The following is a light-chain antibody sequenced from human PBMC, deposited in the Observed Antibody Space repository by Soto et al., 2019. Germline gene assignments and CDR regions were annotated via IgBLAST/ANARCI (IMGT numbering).Light chain of an antibody. CDR1: QGISSY. Sequence: AIRMTQSPSSLSASTGDRVTITCRASQGISSYLAWYQQKPGKAPKLLIYAASTLQSGVPSRFSGSGSGTNFPLTITSLHSKDLATFYCQQYYSYPRTFGQGTKVDIK. CDR3: QQYYSYPRT. J-gene: IGKJ1*01. CDR2: AAS. V-gene: IGKV1-8*01.